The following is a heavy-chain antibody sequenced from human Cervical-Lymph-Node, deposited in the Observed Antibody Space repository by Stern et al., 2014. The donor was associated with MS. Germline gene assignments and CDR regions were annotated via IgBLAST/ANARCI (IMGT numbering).Heavy chain of an antibody. V-gene: IGHV1-69*01. CDR1: GGTLRSYV. D-gene: IGHD3-16*01. Sequence: VQLEESGAEVKKPASSVKVSCKASGGTLRSYVITWARQASGQGPEWMGGSSPIFWTATYAQQFQGRVTITADEYTSTVYMELSSLRSEDTAVYYCARNVGDTTLGHWGQGSQVIVSS. CDR3: ARNVGDTTLGH. J-gene: IGHJ4*02. CDR2: SSPIFWTA.